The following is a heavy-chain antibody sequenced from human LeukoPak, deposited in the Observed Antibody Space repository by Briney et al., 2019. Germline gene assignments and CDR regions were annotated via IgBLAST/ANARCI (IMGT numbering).Heavy chain of an antibody. Sequence: SETLSLTCAVYGGSFSGYYWSWIRQPPGKGLEWIGEINHSGSTNYNLSLKSRVTISVDTSKNQFSLKLSSVTAADTAVYYCARFVSGSYQGFDYWGQGTLVTVSS. CDR1: GGSFSGYY. CDR2: INHSGST. V-gene: IGHV4-34*01. J-gene: IGHJ4*02. D-gene: IGHD1-26*01. CDR3: ARFVSGSYQGFDY.